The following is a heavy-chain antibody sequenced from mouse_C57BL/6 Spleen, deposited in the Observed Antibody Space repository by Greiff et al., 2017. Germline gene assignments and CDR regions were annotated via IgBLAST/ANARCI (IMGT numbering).Heavy chain of an antibody. J-gene: IGHJ2*01. V-gene: IGHV6-3*01. Sequence: EVKLQESGGGLVQPGGSMKLSCVASGFTFSNYWMNWVRQSPEKGLEWVAQIRLKSDNYATHYAESVKGRFTISRDDSKSSVYLQMNNLRAVDTGIYYCTTPYYFDCWGQGTTLTVSS. CDR3: TTPYYFDC. CDR1: GFTFSNYW. CDR2: IRLKSDNYAT.